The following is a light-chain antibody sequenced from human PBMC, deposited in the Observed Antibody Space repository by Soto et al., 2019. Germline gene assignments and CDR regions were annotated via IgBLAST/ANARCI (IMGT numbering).Light chain of an antibody. V-gene: IGKV3-15*01. CDR1: QSISTE. CDR3: QQGHTWPLT. CDR2: SAS. Sequence: EIAMTQSPATLSVSPGERATLSCRASQSISTELAWYQQIPGQPPRLLIYSASTRATGVPARFTGSGSGAEFTLTISGLQSEDFAIYYCQQGHTWPLTFGQGTRLEI. J-gene: IGKJ2*01.